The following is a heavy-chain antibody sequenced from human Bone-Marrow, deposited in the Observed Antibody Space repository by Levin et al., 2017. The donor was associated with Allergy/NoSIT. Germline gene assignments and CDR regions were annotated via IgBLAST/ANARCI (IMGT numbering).Heavy chain of an antibody. D-gene: IGHD4-17*01. J-gene: IGHJ5*02. CDR2: IKQDGSEK. Sequence: GGSLRLSCAASGFTFSSYWMSWVRQAPGKGLEWVGNIKQDGSEKYYVDSVKGRFTISRDNAKNSLYLQMNSLRAEDTAVYYCARRYTVTTMYWFDPWGQGTLVTVSS. V-gene: IGHV3-7*01. CDR1: GFTFSSYW. CDR3: ARRYTVTTMYWFDP.